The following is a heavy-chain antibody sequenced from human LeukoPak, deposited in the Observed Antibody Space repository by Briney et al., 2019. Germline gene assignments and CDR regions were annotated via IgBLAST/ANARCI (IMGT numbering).Heavy chain of an antibody. J-gene: IGHJ5*02. CDR2: ISSTGSTK. Sequence: PGGSLRLSCAASGLRISDSYMSWIRQAPGKGLEWISYISSTGSTKYYADSVKGRFTISRDNAKNSVFLQMNSLRVDDTAVYYCARTAREFSYDYKWFDLWGQGTLVTVSS. CDR3: ARTAREFSYDYKWFDL. V-gene: IGHV3-11*01. CDR1: GLRISDSY. D-gene: IGHD3-16*01.